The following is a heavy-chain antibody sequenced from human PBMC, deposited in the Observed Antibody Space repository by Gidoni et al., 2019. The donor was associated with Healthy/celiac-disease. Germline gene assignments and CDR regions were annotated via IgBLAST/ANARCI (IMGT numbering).Heavy chain of an antibody. CDR2: ISYDGSNK. D-gene: IGHD2-21*02. CDR1: GCTFSSYA. Sequence: QVKLVESGGGVVQPGRSLRLSCAASGCTFSSYAMHWVRQAPGKVLEWVAVISYDGSNKYYADSVKGRFTISRDNSNNTLYLQMNSLRAEDTAVYYCARVHCGGDCYLYYFDYWGQGTLVTVSS. J-gene: IGHJ4*02. V-gene: IGHV3-30*01. CDR3: ARVHCGGDCYLYYFDY.